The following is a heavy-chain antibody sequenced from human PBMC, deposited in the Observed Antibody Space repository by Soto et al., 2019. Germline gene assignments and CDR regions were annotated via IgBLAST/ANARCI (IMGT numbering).Heavy chain of an antibody. CDR2: VNPSGGHT. V-gene: IGHV1-46*01. CDR1: GDTFTDYY. Sequence: QVQLMQSGAEVKKPGASVKVSCKASGDTFTDYYIHWVRQAPGQGLEWMGTVNPSGGHTTYAQHFPRRYTTTSDTSTSTLYMELTSRTSDDTAIYYFARGGHVVVVTAALDYWGQGTLVTVSS. CDR3: ARGGHVVVVTAALDY. J-gene: IGHJ4*02. D-gene: IGHD2-21*02.